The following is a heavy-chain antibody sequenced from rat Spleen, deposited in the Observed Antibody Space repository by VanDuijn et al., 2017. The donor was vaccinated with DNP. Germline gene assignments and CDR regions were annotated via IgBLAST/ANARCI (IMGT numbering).Heavy chain of an antibody. J-gene: IGHJ2*01. CDR1: GFTFSDYY. CDR2: IIYDDGRS. D-gene: IGHD5-1*01. Sequence: EVQLVESGGGLVQPGRSLKLSCAASGFTFSDYYMAWVRQAPKKGLEWIAIIIYDDGRSYYRDSVKGRFTISRDNANNSLYLQMSSLQSEDTATYYCARQTGRAYFDYWGQGVMVTVSS. CDR3: ARQTGRAYFDY. V-gene: IGHV5S10*01.